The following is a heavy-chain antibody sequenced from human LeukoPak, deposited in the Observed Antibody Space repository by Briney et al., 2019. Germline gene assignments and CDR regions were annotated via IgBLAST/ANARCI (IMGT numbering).Heavy chain of an antibody. V-gene: IGHV4-4*07. Sequence: SETLFLTCTVSGGSISSYYWSWIRQPAGKGLEWIGRIYTSGSTNYNPSLKSRVTMSVDTSKNQFSLKLSSVTAADTAVYYCARGSRDFYGDYVSYFDYWGQGTLVTVSS. J-gene: IGHJ4*02. CDR3: ARGSRDFYGDYVSYFDY. CDR1: GGSISSYY. D-gene: IGHD4-17*01. CDR2: IYTSGST.